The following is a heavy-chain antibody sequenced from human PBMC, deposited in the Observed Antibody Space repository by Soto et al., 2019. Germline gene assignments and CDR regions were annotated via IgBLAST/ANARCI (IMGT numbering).Heavy chain of an antibody. D-gene: IGHD1-26*01. J-gene: IGHJ6*02. Sequence: QVQLQESGPGLVKPSETLSLSCTVSGGSISSYYWSWFRQSPGKRMEWIGYVHHSWGSSYNPSLQSGIAISLDTSKSQFSLKVTSATAPDTSVYYRATQGIGPLHGLVDVSGQGTTVTVSS. CDR1: GGSISSYY. CDR3: ATQGIGPLHGLVDV. CDR2: VHHSWGS. V-gene: IGHV4-59*08.